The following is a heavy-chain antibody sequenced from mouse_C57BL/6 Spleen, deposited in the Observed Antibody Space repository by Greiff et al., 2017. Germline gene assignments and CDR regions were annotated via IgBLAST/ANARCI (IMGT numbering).Heavy chain of an antibody. Sequence: QVQLKESGPGLVAPSQSLSITCTVSGFSLTSYAISWVRQPPGKGLEWLGVIWTGGGTNYNSALKSRLSISKDNSKSQVFLKMNSLQTDDTARYYCANHYYGSSYWYFDVWGTGTTVTVSS. CDR2: IWTGGGT. CDR1: GFSLTSYA. D-gene: IGHD1-1*01. CDR3: ANHYYGSSYWYFDV. V-gene: IGHV2-9-1*01. J-gene: IGHJ1*03.